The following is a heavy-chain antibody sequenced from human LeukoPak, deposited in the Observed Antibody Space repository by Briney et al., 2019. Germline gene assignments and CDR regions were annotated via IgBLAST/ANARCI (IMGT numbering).Heavy chain of an antibody. J-gene: IGHJ3*02. Sequence: ASVKVSCKASGYTFTSYDINWVRQATGQGLEWMGWMNPNSGNTGYAQKFQGRVTMTRNTSISTAYMELSSLRSEDTAVYYCARGKLAVAGRRGAFDIWGQGTMVTVSS. CDR3: ARGKLAVAGRRGAFDI. CDR2: MNPNSGNT. V-gene: IGHV1-8*01. CDR1: GYTFTSYD. D-gene: IGHD6-19*01.